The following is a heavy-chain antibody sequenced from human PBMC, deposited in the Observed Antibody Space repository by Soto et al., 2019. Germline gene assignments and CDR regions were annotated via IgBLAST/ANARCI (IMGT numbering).Heavy chain of an antibody. V-gene: IGHV4-30-4*01. CDR2: IYYSGST. CDR3: ATVPTYYYDRSGYANAFDI. Sequence: PSETLSLTCTVSGDSINSGDYYWSWIRQPPGKGLVWIGYIYYSGSTYHNPSLKSRINISLDTSKNQFSLKLSYVTAADTAVYYCATVPTYYYDRSGYANAFDIWGQGTMVTVSS. CDR1: GDSINSGDYY. J-gene: IGHJ3*02. D-gene: IGHD3-22*01.